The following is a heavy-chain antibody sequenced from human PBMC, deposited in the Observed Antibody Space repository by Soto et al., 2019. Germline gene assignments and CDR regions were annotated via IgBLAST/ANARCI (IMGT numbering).Heavy chain of an antibody. J-gene: IGHJ4*02. D-gene: IGHD6-19*01. CDR1: GFTFISSF. Sequence: GGSLRLSCVASGFTFISSFMGWIRQAPGKGLEWVANINQDGGVTYYVDSVEGRFTISRDNTKDSLYLQMNSLRGEDTAIYYCARYHRGSGRYFFDYWGQGTPVTVS. CDR2: INQDGGVT. CDR3: ARYHRGSGRYFFDY. V-gene: IGHV3-7*03.